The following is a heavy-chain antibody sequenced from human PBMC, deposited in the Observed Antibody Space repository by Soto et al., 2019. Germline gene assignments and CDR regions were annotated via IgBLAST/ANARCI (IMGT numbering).Heavy chain of an antibody. CDR1: GGSISSSSYY. J-gene: IGHJ3*02. CDR2: IYYSGST. Sequence: QLQLQESGPGLVKPSETLSLTCTVSGGSISSSSYYWGWIRQPPGKGLEWIGSIYYSGSTYYNPSLKSRVTISVDTSKNQFSLKLSSVTAADTAVYYCARNTVVTRDAFDIWGQGTMVTVSS. V-gene: IGHV4-39*01. D-gene: IGHD2-15*01. CDR3: ARNTVVTRDAFDI.